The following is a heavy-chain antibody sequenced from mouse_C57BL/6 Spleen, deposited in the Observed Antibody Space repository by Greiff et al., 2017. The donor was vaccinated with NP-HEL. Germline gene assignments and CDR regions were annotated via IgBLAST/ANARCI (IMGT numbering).Heavy chain of an antibody. CDR1: GFTFSDYG. J-gene: IGHJ4*01. CDR2: ISSGSSTI. CDR3: ARGSDGYYVYAMDY. Sequence: DVMLVESGGGLVKPGGSLKLSCAASGFTFSDYGMHWVRQAPEKGLEWVAYISSGSSTIYYADTVKGRFTISRDNAKNTLFLQMTSLRSEDTAMYYCARGSDGYYVYAMDYWGQGPSVTVSS. V-gene: IGHV5-17*01. D-gene: IGHD2-3*01.